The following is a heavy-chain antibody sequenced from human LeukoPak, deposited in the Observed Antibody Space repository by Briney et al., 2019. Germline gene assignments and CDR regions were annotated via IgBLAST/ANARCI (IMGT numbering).Heavy chain of an antibody. Sequence: PSETLSLTCSVSGGSVSNYCWSWIRQSPGKGLEWIGYIFYSGSTYYNPSLKSRVTISMDASKNQFSLKVTSVTTADTAVYYCARGGSLYYGSGSYGYWGQGTLVIVSS. CDR1: GGSVSNYC. D-gene: IGHD3-10*01. V-gene: IGHV4-59*02. CDR2: IFYSGST. CDR3: ARGGSLYYGSGSYGY. J-gene: IGHJ4*02.